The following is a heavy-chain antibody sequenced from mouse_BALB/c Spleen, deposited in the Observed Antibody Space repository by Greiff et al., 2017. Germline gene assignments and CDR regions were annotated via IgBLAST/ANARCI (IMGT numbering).Heavy chain of an antibody. D-gene: IGHD1-1*01. Sequence: VQRVESGAELAKPGASVKMSCKASGYTFTSYWMHWVKQRPGQGLEWIGYINPSTGYTEYNQKFKDKATLTADKSSSTAYMQLSSLTSEDSAVYYCARSYYGSPWYFDVWGAGTTVTVSS. CDR3: ARSYYGSPWYFDV. CDR1: GYTFTSYW. CDR2: INPSTGYT. J-gene: IGHJ1*01. V-gene: IGHV1-7*01.